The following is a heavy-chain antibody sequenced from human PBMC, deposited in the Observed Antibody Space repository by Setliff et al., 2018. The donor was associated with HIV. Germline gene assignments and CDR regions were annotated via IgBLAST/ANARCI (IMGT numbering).Heavy chain of an antibody. J-gene: IGHJ4*02. CDR3: APIDPFPHDYSNSSFDY. V-gene: IGHV1-69*13. Sequence: RASVKVSCKASGGTFSSYAISWVRQAPGQGLEWKGGIIPIFGTANYAQKFQGRVTITADESTSTAYMELSSLRSEDTAVYYCAPIDPFPHDYSNSSFDYWGQGTLVTVSS. CDR2: IIPIFGTA. D-gene: IGHD4-4*01. CDR1: GGTFSSYA.